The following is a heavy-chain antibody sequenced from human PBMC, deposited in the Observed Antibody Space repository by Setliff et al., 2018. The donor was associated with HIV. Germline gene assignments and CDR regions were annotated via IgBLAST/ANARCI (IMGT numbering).Heavy chain of an antibody. D-gene: IGHD5-18*01. V-gene: IGHV4-31*03. CDR2: IYYSGST. Sequence: PSETLSLTCNVSGGSISSGAYYWSWIRQHPGKGLEWIGYIYYSGSTYYNPSLKSRVTISVDTSKNRFSLKLSSVTAADTAVYYCARDVGLDTSMSDAFDIWGQGTMVTVSS. J-gene: IGHJ3*02. CDR3: ARDVGLDTSMSDAFDI. CDR1: GGSISSGAYY.